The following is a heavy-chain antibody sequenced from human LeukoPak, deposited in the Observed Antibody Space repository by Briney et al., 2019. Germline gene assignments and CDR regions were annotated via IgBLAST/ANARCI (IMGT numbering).Heavy chain of an antibody. V-gene: IGHV1-2*02. D-gene: IGHD3-10*01. J-gene: IGHJ4*02. Sequence: ASVKVSCKASRYTFTGYYMHWVRQAPGQGLEWMGWINPNSGGTNYAQKFQGRVTMTRDTSISTAYMELSRLRSDDTAVYYCARGAYYYGSGSYYPHPSDYWGQGTLVTVSS. CDR3: ARGAYYYGSGSYYPHPSDY. CDR2: INPNSGGT. CDR1: RYTFTGYY.